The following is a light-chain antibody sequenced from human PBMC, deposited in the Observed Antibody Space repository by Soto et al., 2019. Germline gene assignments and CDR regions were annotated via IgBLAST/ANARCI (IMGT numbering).Light chain of an antibody. CDR3: QQFGEA. V-gene: IGKV3-20*01. CDR2: GGS. Sequence: IVLRQSPGTLSLSPGEEATVSCRASQSVISSYLAWYQQKPGQAPRLLIYGGSTRASGVPDKFSGSWSGADFTLTIRRLEPEDSAVYFCQQFGEAFGQGTKLEIK. J-gene: IGKJ2*01. CDR1: QSVISSY.